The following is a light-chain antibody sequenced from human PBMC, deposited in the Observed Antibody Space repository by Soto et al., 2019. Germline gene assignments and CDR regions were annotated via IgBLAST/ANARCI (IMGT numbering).Light chain of an antibody. Sequence: QSVLTQPPSASGSPGQSVAISCTGTNSDVGGYNYASWYQQHPGKAPKLMIYEVNKRPSGVPDRFSGSKSGNTASLTASGLQAVDEADYYCSSYAGSSNVFGTGTKVTVL. V-gene: IGLV2-8*01. CDR3: SSYAGSSNV. J-gene: IGLJ1*01. CDR1: NSDVGGYNY. CDR2: EVN.